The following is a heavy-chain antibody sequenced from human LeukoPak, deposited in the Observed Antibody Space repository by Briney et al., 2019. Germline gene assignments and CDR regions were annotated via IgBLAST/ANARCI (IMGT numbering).Heavy chain of an antibody. D-gene: IGHD6-13*01. Sequence: SVKVSCKASGGTFSSYAISSVRQAPGQGLEWMGGIIPIFGTANYAQKFQGRVTITTDESTSTAYMELSSLRSEDTAVYYCARAYSSGYLSSSWNAPFDPWGQGTLVTVSS. CDR3: ARAYSSGYLSSSWNAPFDP. V-gene: IGHV1-69*05. CDR2: IIPIFGTA. CDR1: GGTFSSYA. J-gene: IGHJ5*02.